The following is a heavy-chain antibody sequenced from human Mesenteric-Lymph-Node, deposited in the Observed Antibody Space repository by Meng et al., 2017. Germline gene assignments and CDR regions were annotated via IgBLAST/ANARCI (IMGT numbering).Heavy chain of an antibody. J-gene: IGHJ4*02. CDR1: GGSISSSSYY. CDR3: AREIQYYYDSSGLRGFRIDY. CDR2: IYHSGST. V-gene: IGHV4-39*07. Sequence: SETLSLTCTVSGGSISSSSYYWGWIRQPPGKGLEWIGEIYHSGSTNYNPSLKSRVTISVDKSKNQFSLKLSSVTAADTAVYYCAREIQYYYDSSGLRGFRIDYWGQGTLVTVSS. D-gene: IGHD3-22*01.